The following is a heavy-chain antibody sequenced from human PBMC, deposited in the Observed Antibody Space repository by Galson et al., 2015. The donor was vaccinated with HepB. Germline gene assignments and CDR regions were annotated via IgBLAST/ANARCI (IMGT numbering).Heavy chain of an antibody. CDR1: GYTFTSYA. CDR3: ARDPWLVDGNWFDP. Sequence: SVKVSCKSSGYTFTSYAMHWVRQAPGQRLEWMGWINAGNGNTKYSQKFQGRVTITRDTSASTAYMELSSLRSEDTAVYYCARDPWLVDGNWFDPWGQGTLVTVSS. CDR2: INAGNGNT. D-gene: IGHD6-19*01. J-gene: IGHJ5*02. V-gene: IGHV1-3*01.